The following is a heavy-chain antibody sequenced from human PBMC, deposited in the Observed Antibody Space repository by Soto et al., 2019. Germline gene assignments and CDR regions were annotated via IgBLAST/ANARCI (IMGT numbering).Heavy chain of an antibody. Sequence: ESGGGLVQPGGSLRFSCAAAGFTFTTYAMSWIRQAPGKGLEWVSTVGDSDDSTYYADSVKGRFTISRDNSKNTVYLQMNSLRDEDTAVYYCTRSGWVYWGQGTLVTVSS. J-gene: IGHJ4*02. V-gene: IGHV3-23*01. CDR1: GFTFTTYA. CDR3: TRSGWVY. D-gene: IGHD6-19*01. CDR2: VGDSDDST.